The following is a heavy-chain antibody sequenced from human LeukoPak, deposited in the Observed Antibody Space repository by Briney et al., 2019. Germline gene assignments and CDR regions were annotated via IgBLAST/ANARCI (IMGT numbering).Heavy chain of an antibody. CDR1: GGSFSGFY. CDR2: ISHSGST. CDR3: ASLDYLYYYYMDV. V-gene: IGHV4-34*01. D-gene: IGHD4-11*01. J-gene: IGHJ6*03. Sequence: SETLSLTCAVYGGSFSGFYWSWIRQPPGKGLEWIGEISHSGSTNYNPSLKSRVTISVDTSKKQFSLKLSSVTAADTAVYYCASLDYLYYYYMDVWGKGTTVTVSS.